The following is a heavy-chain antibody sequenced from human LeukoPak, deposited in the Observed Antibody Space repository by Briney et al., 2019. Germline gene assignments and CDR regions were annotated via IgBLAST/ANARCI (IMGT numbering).Heavy chain of an antibody. Sequence: ASVKVSCKASGYTFTSYGISWVRQAPGQGLEWMGWISAYNGNTNYAQKLQGRVTMTTDTSTSTAYMVLRSLRSDDTAVYYCARVTITIFGVVIGNDYWGQGTLVTVSS. V-gene: IGHV1-18*01. D-gene: IGHD3-3*01. CDR3: ARVTITIFGVVIGNDY. CDR2: ISAYNGNT. CDR1: GYTFTSYG. J-gene: IGHJ4*02.